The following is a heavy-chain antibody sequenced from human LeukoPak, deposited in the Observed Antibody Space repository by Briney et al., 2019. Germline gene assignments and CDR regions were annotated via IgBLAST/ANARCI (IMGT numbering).Heavy chain of an antibody. D-gene: IGHD1-1*01. Sequence: GGSLTLSCAASGFTFSTYAMNWVRQAPGKGLEWVTAIRGTDTSTYYADSVKGRFTISRDNSKNTLYLQMNSLRAEDTAVYYCAKGHDTRTATLDYWGQGTLVTVSS. V-gene: IGHV3-23*01. CDR2: IRGTDTST. CDR1: GFTFSTYA. J-gene: IGHJ4*02. CDR3: AKGHDTRTATLDY.